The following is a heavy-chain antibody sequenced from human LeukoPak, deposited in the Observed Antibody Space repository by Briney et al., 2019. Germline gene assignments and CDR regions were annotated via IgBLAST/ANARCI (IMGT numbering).Heavy chain of an antibody. Sequence: PSETLSLXCAVYGGSFSGYYWSWIRQPPGKGLEWIGEINHSGSTNYNPSLKSRVTISVDTSKNQFSLKLSSVTAADTAVYYCARVLRRRLIVVVMGSYFDYWGQGTLVTVSS. D-gene: IGHD3-22*01. CDR3: ARVLRRRLIVVVMGSYFDY. V-gene: IGHV4-34*01. J-gene: IGHJ4*02. CDR2: INHSGST. CDR1: GGSFSGYY.